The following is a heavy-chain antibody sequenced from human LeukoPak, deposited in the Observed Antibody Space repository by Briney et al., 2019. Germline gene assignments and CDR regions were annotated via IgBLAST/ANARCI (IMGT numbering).Heavy chain of an antibody. CDR2: IYYSGST. Sequence: SETLSLTCTVSGGSISSGDYYWSWIRQPPGKGLEWIGYIYYSGSTYHNPSLKSRVTISVDTSKNQFSLKLSSVTAADTAVYYCAREVSYYYDSSGHFDYWGQGTLVTVSS. CDR3: AREVSYYYDSSGHFDY. J-gene: IGHJ4*02. CDR1: GGSISSGDYY. V-gene: IGHV4-30-4*01. D-gene: IGHD3-22*01.